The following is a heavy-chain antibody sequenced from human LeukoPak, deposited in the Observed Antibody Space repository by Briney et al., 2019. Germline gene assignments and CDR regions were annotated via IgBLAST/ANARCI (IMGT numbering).Heavy chain of an antibody. D-gene: IGHD3-10*01. Sequence: GGSLRLSCAASGFTFSDYYMSWIRQAPGKGLEWVSYISSSSSYTNYADSVKGRFTISRDNAKNSLYLQMNSLRAEDTAVYYCAGFGELFYYYYGTDVWGKGTTVTVSS. CDR1: GFTFSDYY. CDR2: ISSSSSYT. V-gene: IGHV3-11*06. CDR3: AGFGELFYYYYGTDV. J-gene: IGHJ6*04.